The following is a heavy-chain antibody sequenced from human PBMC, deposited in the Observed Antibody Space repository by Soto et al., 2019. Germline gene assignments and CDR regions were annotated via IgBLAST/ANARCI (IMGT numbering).Heavy chain of an antibody. Sequence: EMQLVESGGGLVQPGGSLRLSCVASGLSFRNYWVHWVRQAPGKGLEWGSRINTDGTYTSNADPVKGRFTISRDNAKNTLYLQMNSLRVEDTAVYFCAGFGYDWNGWDWGPGTLVTVSS. J-gene: IGHJ4*02. CDR1: GLSFRNYW. V-gene: IGHV3-74*01. CDR2: INTDGTYT. D-gene: IGHD1-20*01. CDR3: AGFGYDWNGWD.